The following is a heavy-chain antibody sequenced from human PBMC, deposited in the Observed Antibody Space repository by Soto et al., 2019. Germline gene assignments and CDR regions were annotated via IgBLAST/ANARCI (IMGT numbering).Heavy chain of an antibody. J-gene: IGHJ5*02. Sequence: ASVKVSCKASGGTFSSYAISWVRQAPGQGLEWMGGIIPIFGNTNYAQKLQGRVTMTTDTSTSTAYMELRSLRSDDTAVYYCARVIGVVPAATLPWGQGTLVTVSS. V-gene: IGHV1-18*01. D-gene: IGHD2-2*01. CDR3: ARVIGVVPAATLP. CDR1: GGTFSSYA. CDR2: IIPIFGNT.